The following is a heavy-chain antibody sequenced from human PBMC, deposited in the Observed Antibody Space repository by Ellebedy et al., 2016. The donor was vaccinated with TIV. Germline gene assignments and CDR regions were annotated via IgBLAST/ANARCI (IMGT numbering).Heavy chain of an antibody. CDR3: ARRKPVAGNVFDI. CDR2: IHRIGST. D-gene: IGHD6-19*01. Sequence: SETLSLXXTVSDDFLSFNYWSWIRQAPGKGLEWNGQIHRIGSTTYNPSLKSRVTISVDTSKKQFSLNLNSVTAADTALYYCARRKPVAGNVFDIWGQGTLVTVSS. CDR1: DDFLSFNY. J-gene: IGHJ3*02. V-gene: IGHV4-4*09.